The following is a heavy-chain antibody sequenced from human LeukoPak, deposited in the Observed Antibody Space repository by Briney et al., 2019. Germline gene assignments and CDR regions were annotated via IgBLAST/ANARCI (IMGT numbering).Heavy chain of an antibody. J-gene: IGHJ4*02. CDR1: GYTLTELS. CDR2: FDPEDGET. Sequence: ASVKVSCKVSGYTLTELSMHWVRQAPGKGLEWMGGFDPEDGETIYAQKFHGRVTMTEDTSTDTAYMELSSLRSEDTAVYYCATFTRITFGYYFDYWGQGTLVTVSS. CDR3: ATFTRITFGYYFDY. V-gene: IGHV1-24*01. D-gene: IGHD3-16*01.